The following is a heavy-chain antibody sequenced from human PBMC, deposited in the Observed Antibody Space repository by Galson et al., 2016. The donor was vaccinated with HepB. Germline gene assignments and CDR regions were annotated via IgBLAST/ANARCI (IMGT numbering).Heavy chain of an antibody. J-gene: IGHJ4*02. CDR2: ISTSSSYI. V-gene: IGHV3-21*01. CDR1: GFTFKSYS. Sequence: SLRLSCAASGFTFKSYSMNWVRQAPGKGLEWVSSISTSSSYIFYADSVKGRFTISRDNAKNSLQLQMNSLRAEDTAVYYCARAAGHGHYGSGSRFDYWGQGTLVTVSS. D-gene: IGHD3-10*01. CDR3: ARAAGHGHYGSGSRFDY.